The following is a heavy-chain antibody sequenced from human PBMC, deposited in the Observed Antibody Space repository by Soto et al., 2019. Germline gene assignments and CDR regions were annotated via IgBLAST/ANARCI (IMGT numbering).Heavy chain of an antibody. D-gene: IGHD6-13*01. Sequence: SETLSLTXAVYGGSFSGYYWSWIRQSPGKGLEWIGSINHSGSTNYNPSLKSRVSISVDTSQNQFSLKLDSVTAADTALYYCAGHSLQQSFNYWGQGTQVTVSS. J-gene: IGHJ4*02. CDR1: GGSFSGYY. CDR2: INHSGST. V-gene: IGHV4-34*01. CDR3: AGHSLQQSFNY.